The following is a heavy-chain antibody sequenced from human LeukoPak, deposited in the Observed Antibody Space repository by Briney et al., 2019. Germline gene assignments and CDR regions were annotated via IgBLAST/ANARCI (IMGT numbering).Heavy chain of an antibody. J-gene: IGHJ4*02. CDR1: GFTFSSYN. D-gene: IGHD3-9*01. CDR3: ANGPHYQILTGYYKVRSHLDY. CDR2: ISTSSNYR. V-gene: IGHV3-21*01. Sequence: GGSLRLSCAASGFTFSSYNMNWVRQAPGKGLEWLSSISTSSNYRYYADSVKGRFTISRDNAKKLLYLQMNSLRAEDTAVYSCANGPHYQILTGYYKVRSHLDYWGQGTLVTVSS.